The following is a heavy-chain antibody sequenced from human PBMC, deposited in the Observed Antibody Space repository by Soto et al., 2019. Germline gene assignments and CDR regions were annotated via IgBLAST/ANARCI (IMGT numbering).Heavy chain of an antibody. CDR2: IWNDGNGY. CDR3: ARRQISPPTRGAPSARGGMDV. CDR1: WLTFHNYR. Sequence: GGCLRSSCAAPWLTFHNYRIPRVRQGPSEGQGGVAVIWNDGNGYYYANSVKGRFTISRDNSKNTLYLQMSSLRVEDPAVYYCARRQISPPTRGAPSARGGMDVWGQETKVTVSS. D-gene: IGHD1-26*01. J-gene: IGHJ6*02. V-gene: IGHV3-33*01.